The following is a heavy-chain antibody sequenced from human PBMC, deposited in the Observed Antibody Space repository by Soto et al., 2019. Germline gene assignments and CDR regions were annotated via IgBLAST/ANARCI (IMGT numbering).Heavy chain of an antibody. Sequence: SGPTLVNPTQTLTLTCTLSGFSLSTSGVGVGWIRQPPGKALEWLALIYWNDDKRYSPSLKSRLTITKDSSKNQVVLTVTNMDPVDTATYYCVHRFFYYDSSGYYDDAFDIWGQGSMVTVSS. CDR2: IYWNDDK. J-gene: IGHJ3*02. CDR1: GFSLSTSGVG. D-gene: IGHD3-22*01. CDR3: VHRFFYYDSSGYYDDAFDI. V-gene: IGHV2-5*01.